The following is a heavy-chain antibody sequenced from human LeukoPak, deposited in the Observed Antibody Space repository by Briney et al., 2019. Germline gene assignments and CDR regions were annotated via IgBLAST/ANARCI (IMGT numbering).Heavy chain of an antibody. Sequence: PSETLSLTCTVSAGSISSSSYYWGWIRKPPGKGLEWIGSIYYSGSTYYNPSLETLSTISVDTSKIQFYLKLSSVTAADTAVYYCARQEWLGYRFDYWGQGTLVTVST. CDR3: ARQEWLGYRFDY. CDR1: AGSISSSSYY. J-gene: IGHJ4*02. D-gene: IGHD6-19*01. V-gene: IGHV4-39*01. CDR2: IYYSGST.